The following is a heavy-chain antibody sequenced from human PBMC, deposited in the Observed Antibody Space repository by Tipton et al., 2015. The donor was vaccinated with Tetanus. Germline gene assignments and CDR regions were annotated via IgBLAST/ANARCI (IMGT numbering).Heavy chain of an antibody. Sequence: QLVQSGAEVKKTGSSVKISCKASGYTLTYRYLHWVRQAPGQALEWMGWITPFNNNTNYAQKFQGRVSFSSDRSMSTAYMEVSSLRSADTAMYYCATREDTALVIAESDAPDIWGQGTMVTVSS. CDR1: GYTLTYRY. D-gene: IGHD5-18*01. J-gene: IGHJ3*02. CDR3: ATREDTALVIAESDAPDI. V-gene: IGHV1-45*02. CDR2: ITPFNNNT.